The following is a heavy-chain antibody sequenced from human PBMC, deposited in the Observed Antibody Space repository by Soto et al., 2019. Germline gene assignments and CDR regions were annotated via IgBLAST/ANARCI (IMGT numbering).Heavy chain of an antibody. D-gene: IGHD3-16*02. CDR3: AEATFGGVLVDAPSYYYGMDV. CDR1: GFTFSSYA. Sequence: EVQLLESGGGLVQPGGSLRLSCAASGFTFSSYAMSWDRQAPGTGLEWVSAISGSGGSTYYADYVKGRFTISRDNYKNTLHLQMNSLRSEDTAVYYCAEATFGGVLVDAPSYYYGMDVWGQGTTVTVSS. CDR2: ISGSGGST. V-gene: IGHV3-23*01. J-gene: IGHJ6*02.